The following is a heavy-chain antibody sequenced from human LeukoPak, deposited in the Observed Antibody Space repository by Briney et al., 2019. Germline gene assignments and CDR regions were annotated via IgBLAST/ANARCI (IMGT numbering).Heavy chain of an antibody. CDR2: INPNNVGT. J-gene: IGHJ3*02. Sequence: ASVKVSCKASGYTFSGYYIHWVRQAPGQGLEWMGRINPNNVGTNYAQKFQGRVTMTRDMSMSTAYMELSRLRSDDTAVYYCAGEDNSSGYRPFDIWGQGTMVTVPS. V-gene: IGHV1-2*06. CDR3: AGEDNSSGYRPFDI. CDR1: GYTFSGYY. D-gene: IGHD3-22*01.